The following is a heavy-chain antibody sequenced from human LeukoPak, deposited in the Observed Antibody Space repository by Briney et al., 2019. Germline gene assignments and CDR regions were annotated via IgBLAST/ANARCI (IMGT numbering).Heavy chain of an antibody. J-gene: IGHJ6*03. CDR3: ARHRCSSASCYVSYYYYYYMDV. CDR2: IYYSGST. V-gene: IGHV4-59*08. CDR1: GGSISIYY. Sequence: SETLSLTCTVSGGSISIYYWSWIRQPPGKGLEWIGYIYYSGSTNYNPSLKSRVTISVDTSKNKFSLKLSSVTAADTAVYYCARHRCSSASCYVSYYYYYYMDVWGKGTTVTVSS. D-gene: IGHD2-2*01.